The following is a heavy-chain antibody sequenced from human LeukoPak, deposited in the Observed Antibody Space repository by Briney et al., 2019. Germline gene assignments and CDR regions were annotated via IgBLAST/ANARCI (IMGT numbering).Heavy chain of an antibody. CDR2: ITISGSST. J-gene: IGHJ4*02. CDR1: GFTFSDYY. D-gene: IGHD2-15*01. Sequence: GGSLRLSCAASGFTFSDYYMSWLRQAPGKGLEWVSSITISGSSTYNAVPVKGRFTISRDNAKNSLYLQMNSLRAKDTAVYYCARGSVVAANFDFWGQGTLVTVSS. V-gene: IGHV3-11*01. CDR3: ARGSVVAANFDF.